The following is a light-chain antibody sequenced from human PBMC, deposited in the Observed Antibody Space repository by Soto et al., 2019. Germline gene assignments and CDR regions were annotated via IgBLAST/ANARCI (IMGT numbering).Light chain of an antibody. J-gene: IGKJ5*01. CDR2: GAS. Sequence: EIVLTQSPGTLSLSPGERATLSCRASQSVSSSYLAWYQQKPGQAPRLLIYGASSRATGIPDRFSGSGSGTDFPLPISRLGPEDFAVYYCQQYVIFPFGQGKRREIK. CDR1: QSVSSSY. V-gene: IGKV3-20*01. CDR3: QQYVIFP.